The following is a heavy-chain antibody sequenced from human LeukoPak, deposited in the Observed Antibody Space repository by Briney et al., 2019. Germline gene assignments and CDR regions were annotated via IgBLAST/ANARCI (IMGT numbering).Heavy chain of an antibody. CDR2: IYYSGSS. D-gene: IGHD1-26*01. Sequence: GPLRLSCAASGFTFSSYSMNWVRQPPGKELEWIGSIYYSGSSHYNPSLKSRVSVSRDTAKNQFSLNLSSVTAADTAVYYCARVGVTADFDYWGQGTLVTVSS. J-gene: IGHJ4*02. V-gene: IGHV4-39*07. CDR3: ARVGVTADFDY. CDR1: GFTFSSYS.